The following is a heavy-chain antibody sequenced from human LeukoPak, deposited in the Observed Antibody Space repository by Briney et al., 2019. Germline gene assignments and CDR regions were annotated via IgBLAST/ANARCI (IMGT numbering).Heavy chain of an antibody. CDR1: GGSINRNTNY. J-gene: IGHJ4*02. Sequence: KPSETLSLIXAVSGGSINRNTNYWAWIRQPPGKGLEWIGSIYYSGSTQYNSSLKSRVAISVAPSKNQFSLNLRSVTAADTAVYYCARHYFWSGYFSHFDYWGQGTLVAVSS. D-gene: IGHD3-3*01. V-gene: IGHV4-39*01. CDR3: ARHYFWSGYFSHFDY. CDR2: IYYSGST.